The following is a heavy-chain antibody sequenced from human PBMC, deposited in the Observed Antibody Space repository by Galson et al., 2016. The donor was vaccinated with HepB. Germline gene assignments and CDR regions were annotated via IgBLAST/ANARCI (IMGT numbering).Heavy chain of an antibody. Sequence: SLRLSCAASGFTFHDHAMHWVRQTPGKGLEWVSGISWNSRNIGYADSVKGRFTISRDNAKNSVFLQMNSLGPEDTALYYCAKDGGEDWTTAKPDYWGQGTLVTVSS. CDR2: ISWNSRNI. J-gene: IGHJ4*02. CDR3: AKDGGEDWTTAKPDY. CDR1: GFTFHDHA. D-gene: IGHD4-17*01. V-gene: IGHV3-9*01.